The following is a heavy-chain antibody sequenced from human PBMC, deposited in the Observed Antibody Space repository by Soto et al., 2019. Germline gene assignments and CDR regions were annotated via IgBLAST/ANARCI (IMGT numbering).Heavy chain of an antibody. CDR2: ISYDGSNK. CDR3: AKDYCSSTSCPIDY. Sequence: PGGSLRLSCAASGFTFSSYGMHWVRQAPGKGLEWVAVISYDGSNKYYADSVKGRFTISRDNSKNTLYLQMNSLRAEDTAVYYCAKDYCSSTSCPIDYWGQGTLVTVSS. J-gene: IGHJ4*02. D-gene: IGHD2-2*01. CDR1: GFTFSSYG. V-gene: IGHV3-30*18.